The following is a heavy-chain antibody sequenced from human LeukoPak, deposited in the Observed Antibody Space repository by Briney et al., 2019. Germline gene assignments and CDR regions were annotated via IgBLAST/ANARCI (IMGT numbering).Heavy chain of an antibody. Sequence: PGESLKISCKGSGYSFTSYWIGWVRQMPGKGLEWTGIIYPGDSDTRYSPSFQGQVTISADKSISTAYLQWSSLKASDTAMYYCATYRTGDYANYYFDYWGQGTLVTVSS. D-gene: IGHD4-17*01. CDR1: GYSFTSYW. V-gene: IGHV5-51*01. CDR2: IYPGDSDT. CDR3: ATYRTGDYANYYFDY. J-gene: IGHJ4*02.